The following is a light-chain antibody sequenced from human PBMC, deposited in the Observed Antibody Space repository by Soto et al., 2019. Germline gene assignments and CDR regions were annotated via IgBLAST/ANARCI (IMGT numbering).Light chain of an antibody. V-gene: IGKV3-20*01. CDR1: QSLSSSS. J-gene: IGKJ5*01. Sequence: EIVLTQSPCTPSFSPWQISTLSFTAIQSLSSSSLAWYQQKPGQAPRLLIYDASSRATGIPDRFSGSGSGTGFTLTISRLEPEDFAVYYCQQCGCSPPPITSGQGTRLEI. CDR3: QQCGCSPPPIT. CDR2: DAS.